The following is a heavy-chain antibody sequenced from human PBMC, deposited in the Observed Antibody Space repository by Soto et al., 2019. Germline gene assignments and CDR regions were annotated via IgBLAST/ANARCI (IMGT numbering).Heavy chain of an antibody. V-gene: IGHV4-61*01. CDR2: IYYSGST. CDR1: GGSVSSGSYY. Sequence: PSETLSLTCTVSGGSVSSGSYYWSWIRQPPGKGLEWIGYIYYSGSTNYNPSLKSRVTISVDTSKNQYSLKLSSVTAADTAVYYCARDADSSSSQYYFDYWGQGTLVTV. CDR3: ARDADSSSSQYYFDY. J-gene: IGHJ4*02. D-gene: IGHD6-6*01.